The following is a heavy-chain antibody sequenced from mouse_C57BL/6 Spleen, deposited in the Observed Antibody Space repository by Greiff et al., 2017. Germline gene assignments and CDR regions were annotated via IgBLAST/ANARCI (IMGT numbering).Heavy chain of an antibody. CDR2: FYPGSGSI. CDR3: ARHEEKCLLLSRAWFAD. Sequence: VKLQQSGAELVKPGASVKLSCKASGYTFTEYTIHWVKQRSGQGLEWIGWFYPGSGSIMYNEKFKDKATLTADKSSSTGYMEISRLTAEDSAVYFCARHEEKCLLLSRAWFADWGQGTLVTVSA. CDR1: GYTFTEYT. J-gene: IGHJ3*01. V-gene: IGHV1-62-2*01. D-gene: IGHD2-10*01.